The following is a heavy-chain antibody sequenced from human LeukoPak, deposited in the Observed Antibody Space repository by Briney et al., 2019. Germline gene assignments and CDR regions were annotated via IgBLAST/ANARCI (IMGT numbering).Heavy chain of an antibody. J-gene: IGHJ4*02. CDR3: ARGSLTGGRIFYFDY. CDR2: IYSGGST. D-gene: IGHD7-27*01. Sequence: GSLRLSCAASGFTVSSNYMSWVRQAPGKGLEWVSVIYSGGSTYYADSVKGRFSISRDNSKNMVFLQMNSLRDEDTAVYYCARGSLTGGRIFYFDYWGQGSLVAVSS. V-gene: IGHV3-66*02. CDR1: GFTVSSNY.